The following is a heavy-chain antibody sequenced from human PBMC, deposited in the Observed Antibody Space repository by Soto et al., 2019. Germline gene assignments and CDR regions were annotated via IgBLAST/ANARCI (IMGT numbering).Heavy chain of an antibody. J-gene: IGHJ6*02. CDR3: ARVTPGNNLYYFSGMDV. V-gene: IGHV3-30*01. CDR1: GFTFGTYA. CDR2: ISYEGSNT. Sequence: GGSLRLSCVASGFTFGTYAIHWVRQAPGKGLQWVALISYEGSNTYYADSVKGRFTVSRDNSKSTLYLQMNSLRPEDTGVYYCARVTPGNNLYYFSGMDVWGQGTSVTVSS. D-gene: IGHD1-1*01.